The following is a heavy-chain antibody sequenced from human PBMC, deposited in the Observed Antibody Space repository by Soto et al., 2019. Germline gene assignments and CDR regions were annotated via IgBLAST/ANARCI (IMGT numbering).Heavy chain of an antibody. CDR2: ISYDGSNK. D-gene: IGHD4-17*01. CDR3: ARDYGGNSELYAFDI. Sequence: GGSLRLSCAASGFTFSSYAMHWVRQAPGKGLEWVAVISYDGSNKYYADSVKGRFTIPRDNSKNTLYLQMNSLRAEDTAVYYCARDYGGNSELYAFDIWGQRTMVTVSS. J-gene: IGHJ3*02. CDR1: GFTFSSYA. V-gene: IGHV3-30-3*01.